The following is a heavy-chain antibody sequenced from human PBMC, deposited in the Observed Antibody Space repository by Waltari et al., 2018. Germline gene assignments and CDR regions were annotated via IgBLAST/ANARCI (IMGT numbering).Heavy chain of an antibody. Sequence: VYLLESGGGLVQPGGSLRLSCVGSGFDYSSYAMSWVRQAPGEGLEWVSGIDNSGETAYYAESVKGRFTISRDDSRNTLYLHMNSLRVDDTAVYYCAKDSGYSMIRGRENSWGQGTLVTVSS. D-gene: IGHD3-10*01. CDR2: IDNSGETA. CDR1: GFDYSSYA. J-gene: IGHJ4*02. V-gene: IGHV3-23*05. CDR3: AKDSGYSMIRGRENS.